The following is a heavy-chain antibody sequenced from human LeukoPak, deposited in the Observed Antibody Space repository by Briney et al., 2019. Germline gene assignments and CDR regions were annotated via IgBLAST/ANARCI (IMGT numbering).Heavy chain of an antibody. J-gene: IGHJ6*03. CDR3: ARGYCSGGSCYSSYYYSYMDV. CDR1: GGSISSSSYY. Sequence: PSETLSLTRTVSGGSISSSSYYWGWIRQPPGKGLEWIGRIYYSGSTYYNPSLKSRLTISVDTSKNQFSLKLSSVTAADTAVYYCARGYCSGGSCYSSYYYSYMDVWGKGTTVTVSS. CDR2: IYYSGST. V-gene: IGHV4-39*07. D-gene: IGHD2-15*01.